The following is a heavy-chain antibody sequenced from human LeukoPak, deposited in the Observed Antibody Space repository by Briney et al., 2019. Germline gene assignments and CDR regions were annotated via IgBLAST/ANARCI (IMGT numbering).Heavy chain of an antibody. J-gene: IGHJ4*02. CDR1: GFTFSSYA. CDR3: AKDQPQLGCFDY. V-gene: IGHV3-23*01. D-gene: IGHD6-13*01. Sequence: QAGGSLRLSCAASGFTFSSYAMSWVRQAPGKGLEWVSSISDSGGSTYYADSVKGRFTVSRDNSKNTLYLQMNSLRAEDTAVYYCAKDQPQLGCFDYWGQGTLVTVSS. CDR2: ISDSGGST.